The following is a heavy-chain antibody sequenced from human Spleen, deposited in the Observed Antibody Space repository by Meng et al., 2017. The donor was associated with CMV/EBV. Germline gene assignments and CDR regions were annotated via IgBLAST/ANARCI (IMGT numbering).Heavy chain of an antibody. J-gene: IGHJ4*02. Sequence: GGSLRLSCAASGFTLSRYWMHWVRQAPGKGPVWVSRINEDGSRTDYADSVKGRFTISRDNAKNTLYLQMNSLRAEDTAVYYCARDWSGSDDYWGQGTLVTVSS. CDR2: INEDGSRT. D-gene: IGHD1-26*01. CDR1: GFTLSRYW. CDR3: ARDWSGSDDY. V-gene: IGHV3-74*01.